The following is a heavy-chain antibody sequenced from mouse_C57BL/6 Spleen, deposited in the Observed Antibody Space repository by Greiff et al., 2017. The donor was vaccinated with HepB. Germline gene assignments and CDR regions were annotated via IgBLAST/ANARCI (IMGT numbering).Heavy chain of an antibody. CDR2: IHPNSGST. Sequence: QVQLQQPGAELVKPGASVKLSCKASGYTFTSYWMHWVKQRPGQGLEWIGMIHPNSGSTNYNEKFKSKATLTVDKSSSTAYMQLSSLTSEDSAVYYCARPSPDYYGSSYGYFDVWGTGTTVIGSS. CDR1: GYTFTSYW. J-gene: IGHJ1*02. V-gene: IGHV1-64*01. CDR3: ARPSPDYYGSSYGYFDV. D-gene: IGHD1-1*01.